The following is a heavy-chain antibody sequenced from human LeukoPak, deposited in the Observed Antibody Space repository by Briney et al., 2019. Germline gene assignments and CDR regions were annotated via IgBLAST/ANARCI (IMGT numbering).Heavy chain of an antibody. D-gene: IGHD6-19*01. CDR1: GFTFDDYA. Sequence: PGRSLRLSCAASGFTFDDYAMHWVRQAPGKGLEWVSGISWNSGSIGYADSVKGRFTISRDNAKNSLYLQMNSLRAEDTAVYYCARVPKQWLVRSYFDYWGQGTLVTVSS. CDR3: ARVPKQWLVRSYFDY. V-gene: IGHV3-9*01. J-gene: IGHJ4*02. CDR2: ISWNSGSI.